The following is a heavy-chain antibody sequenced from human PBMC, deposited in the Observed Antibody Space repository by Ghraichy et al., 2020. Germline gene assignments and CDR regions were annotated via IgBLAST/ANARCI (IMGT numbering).Heavy chain of an antibody. V-gene: IGHV4-59*08. D-gene: IGHD3-16*01. CDR2: IYDSGSI. CDR1: GGSISSYY. J-gene: IGHJ6*02. CDR3: ARRLGGLSYYYCMDV. Sequence: SQTLSLTCTVSGGSISSYYWSWIRQAPGTGLEWIGHIYDSGSISYNPSLKSRVTLSVDTSKNQFSLKLSSVTAADTAVYYCARRLGGLSYYYCMDVWGQGTTVTVSS.